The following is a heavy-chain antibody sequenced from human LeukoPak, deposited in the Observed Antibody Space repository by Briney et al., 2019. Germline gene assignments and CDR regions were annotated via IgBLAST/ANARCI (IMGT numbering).Heavy chain of an antibody. Sequence: GESLRLTCAASGSTFSSYSMNWVRQAPGKGLEWVSYISSSSSSIYYADSVKGRFTISRDNAKNALYMQMNSLRAEDTAVYYCARADFWSGYYMDYWGQGTLVTVSS. J-gene: IGHJ4*02. V-gene: IGHV3-48*01. CDR2: ISSSSSSI. CDR1: GSTFSSYS. CDR3: ARADFWSGYYMDY. D-gene: IGHD3-3*01.